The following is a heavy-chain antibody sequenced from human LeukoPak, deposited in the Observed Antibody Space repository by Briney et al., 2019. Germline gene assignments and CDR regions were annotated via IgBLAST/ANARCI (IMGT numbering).Heavy chain of an antibody. CDR3: AKDRHWLALDD. Sequence: GGSLRLSCAASGFTFSSHGMNWVRQAPGKGLEWVSGITGGGTTYYADSVKGRVTISRDNSKNTLYLQMNSLRAEDTAVYYCAKDRHWLALDDWGQGTLVTVSS. V-gene: IGHV3-23*01. D-gene: IGHD6-19*01. J-gene: IGHJ4*02. CDR1: GFTFSSHG. CDR2: ITGGGTT.